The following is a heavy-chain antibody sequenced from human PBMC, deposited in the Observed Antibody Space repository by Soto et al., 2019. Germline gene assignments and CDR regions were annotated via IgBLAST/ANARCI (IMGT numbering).Heavy chain of an antibody. Sequence: QAQLVQSGAEVKKPGSSVKVSCKASGGTFSSYAISWVRQAPGQGLEWKGGIIPIFGTANYAQKFQGRVTITADESTSTAYMELSSLRSEDTAVYYCARITVVVAASYYYYYGMDVWGQGTTVTVSS. CDR3: ARITVVVAASYYYYYGMDV. D-gene: IGHD2-15*01. J-gene: IGHJ6*02. V-gene: IGHV1-69*12. CDR2: IIPIFGTA. CDR1: GGTFSSYA.